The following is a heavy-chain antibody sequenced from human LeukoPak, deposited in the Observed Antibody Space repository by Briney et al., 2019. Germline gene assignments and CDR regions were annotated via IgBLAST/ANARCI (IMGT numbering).Heavy chain of an antibody. CDR2: ISTSSSYK. Sequence: GGSLRLSCAASGFTFSSYNMNWVRQAPGKGLEWVSSISTSSSYKYYADSVKGRFTISRDNAENSLNLQMNSLRAEDTAVYYCAREAMILHWGQGALVTVSS. D-gene: IGHD3-22*01. CDR3: AREAMILH. J-gene: IGHJ4*02. V-gene: IGHV3-21*01. CDR1: GFTFSSYN.